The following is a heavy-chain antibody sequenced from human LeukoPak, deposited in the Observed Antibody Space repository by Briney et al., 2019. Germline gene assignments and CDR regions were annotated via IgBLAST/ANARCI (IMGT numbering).Heavy chain of an antibody. D-gene: IGHD2-15*01. Sequence: ASVKVSCKASGGTFSSYAISWVRQSPGQGLEWMGGIIPIFGTANYAQKFQGRVTITADESTSTAYMELSSLRSEDTAVYYCAPSGGLMDANFDPWGQGTLVTVSS. CDR3: APSGGLMDANFDP. CDR2: IIPIFGTA. J-gene: IGHJ5*02. V-gene: IGHV1-69*13. CDR1: GGTFSSYA.